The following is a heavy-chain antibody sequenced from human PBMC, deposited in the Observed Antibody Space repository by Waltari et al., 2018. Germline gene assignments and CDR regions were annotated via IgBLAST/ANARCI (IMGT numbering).Heavy chain of an antibody. V-gene: IGHV5-51*03. Sequence: EVQLVPSGAEVKKPGASLKISCTCAGYSFTSYWIGWVRPMPGNGLEWMGINDPGYADTTHSQSLQGHGTSSAHKASRTAYLQWVSLEASDTAMYYWARLGGRGGYLDSRGQGTLVTGSS. CDR2: NDPGYADT. CDR1: GYSFTSYW. CDR3: ARLGGRGGYLDS. D-gene: IGHD1-26*01. J-gene: IGHJ4*02.